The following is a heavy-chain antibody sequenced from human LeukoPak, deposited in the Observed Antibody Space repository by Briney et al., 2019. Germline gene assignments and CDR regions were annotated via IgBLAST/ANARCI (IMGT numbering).Heavy chain of an antibody. CDR1: GYTFSGYY. V-gene: IGHV1-2*02. CDR3: ARVVDILTGHDTALDY. Sequence: GASVKVSCKASGYTFSGYYIHWVRQAPGRGLEWMGWINPNTGGTNFAQNFQGRVTMTTVTSISTAYMELSRLRSDDTAVYYCARVVDILTGHDTALDYWGQGTLVTVSS. J-gene: IGHJ4*02. CDR2: INPNTGGT. D-gene: IGHD3-9*01.